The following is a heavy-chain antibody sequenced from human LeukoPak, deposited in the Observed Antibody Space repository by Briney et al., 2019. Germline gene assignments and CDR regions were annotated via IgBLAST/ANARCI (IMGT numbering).Heavy chain of an antibody. D-gene: IGHD5-12*01. CDR3: AKGGGYEAQYYYYYLDV. J-gene: IGHJ6*03. CDR2: INQDGSDK. Sequence: GGSLRLSCAASGLTFSIHWMNWVRQAPGKGLECVANINQDGSDKYYADSVKGRFTISRDNSKNTLYLQMKSLRAEDTAVYYCAKGGGYEAQYYYYYLDVWGKGTTVTISS. CDR1: GLTFSIHW. V-gene: IGHV3-7*01.